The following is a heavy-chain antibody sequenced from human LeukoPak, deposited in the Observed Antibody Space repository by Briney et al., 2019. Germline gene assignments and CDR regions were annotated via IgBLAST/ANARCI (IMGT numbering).Heavy chain of an antibody. J-gene: IGHJ4*02. V-gene: IGHV1-69*06. CDR2: IIPIFGTA. CDR3: ARDRITYSSGWGGPENLDY. D-gene: IGHD6-19*01. Sequence: SVTLSFTASGATFTSNAVNWERQAPGQGLEWMGGIIPIFGTANYAQNFQGRVTTTADKSTGTAYLELSSLRSEDTAVYYCARDRITYSSGWGGPENLDYWGQGTLVTVSS. CDR1: GATFTSNA.